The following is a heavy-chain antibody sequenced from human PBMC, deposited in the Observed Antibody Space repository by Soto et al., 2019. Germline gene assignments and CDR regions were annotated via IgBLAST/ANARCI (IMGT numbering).Heavy chain of an antibody. D-gene: IGHD2-15*01. CDR2: IIPIFGTA. CDR3: ARVVTVVKSFHYWYFDL. V-gene: IGHV1-69*12. J-gene: IGHJ2*01. Sequence: QVQLVQSGAEVKKPGSSVKVSCKASGGTFSSYAISWVRQAPGQGLEWMGGIIPIFGTANYAQKFQGRVTITAHEPKSTAYMELSSLRSEDTAVYYCARVVTVVKSFHYWYFDLWGRGTLVTVSS. CDR1: GGTFSSYA.